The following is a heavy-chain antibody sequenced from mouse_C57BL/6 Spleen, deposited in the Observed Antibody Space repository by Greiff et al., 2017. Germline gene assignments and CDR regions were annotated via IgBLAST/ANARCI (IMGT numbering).Heavy chain of an antibody. J-gene: IGHJ2*01. V-gene: IGHV1-78*01. D-gene: IGHD1-1*01. CDR1: GYTVTDHT. CDR2: IYPRDGST. Sequence: QVQLQQSDAELVKPGASVKISCKVSGYTVTDHTLHWMKQRPEQGLEWIGYIYPRDGSTKYNEKFKGKATLTADKSSSTAYMQLNSLTSEDSAVYFCARKKGIYWDFDYWGQGTTLTVSS. CDR3: ARKKGIYWDFDY.